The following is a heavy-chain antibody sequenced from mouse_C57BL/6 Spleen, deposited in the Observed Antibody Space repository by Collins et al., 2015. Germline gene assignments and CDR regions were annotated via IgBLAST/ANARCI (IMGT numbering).Heavy chain of an antibody. CDR2: INTYTGEP. Sequence: QIQLVQSGPELKKPGETVKISCKASGYTFTNYGMNWVKQAPGKGLKWMGWINTYTGEPTYADDFKGRFAFSLETSASTAYLQINNLKNEDMATYFCARYYYGSSYWYFDVWGAGTTVTVSS. CDR3: ARYYYGSSYWYFDV. D-gene: IGHD1-1*01. V-gene: IGHV9-1*02. J-gene: IGHJ1*01. CDR1: GYTFTNYG.